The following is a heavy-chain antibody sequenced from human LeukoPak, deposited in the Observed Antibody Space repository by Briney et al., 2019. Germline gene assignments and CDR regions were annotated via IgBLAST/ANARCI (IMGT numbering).Heavy chain of an antibody. CDR3: ARDTGNYYDSSGYYPSTSSFDY. Sequence: ASVKVSCKASGYTFTGYYMHWVRQAPGQGLEWMGWINPNSGGTNYAQKFQGRVTMTRDTSISTAHMELSRLRSDDTAVYYCARDTGNYYDSSGYYPSTSSFDYWGQGTLVTVSS. CDR2: INPNSGGT. J-gene: IGHJ4*02. V-gene: IGHV1-2*02. CDR1: GYTFTGYY. D-gene: IGHD3-22*01.